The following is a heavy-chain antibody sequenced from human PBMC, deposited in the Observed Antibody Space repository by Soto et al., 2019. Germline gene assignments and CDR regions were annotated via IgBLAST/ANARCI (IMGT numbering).Heavy chain of an antibody. V-gene: IGHV1-3*01. CDR1: GYTFTSYA. Sequence: QVQLVQSGAEVKKPGASVKVSCKASGYTFTSYAMHWVRQAPGQRLEWMGWINAGNGNTKYSQKFQGRVTITRDTSASTAYMKTGSLGSEGTAVYYWARGPGGPDSPGDYWGQGTLVTVSS. CDR2: INAGNGNT. J-gene: IGHJ4*02. D-gene: IGHD2-15*01. CDR3: ARGPGGPDSPGDY.